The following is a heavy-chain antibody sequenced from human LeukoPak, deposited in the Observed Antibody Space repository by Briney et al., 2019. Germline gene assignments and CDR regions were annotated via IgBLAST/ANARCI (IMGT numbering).Heavy chain of an antibody. V-gene: IGHV1-69*01. J-gene: IGHJ4*02. CDR3: ARDAYDSSGFITWSADY. D-gene: IGHD3-22*01. CDR2: IIPIFGTA. CDR1: GGTFSSYA. Sequence: ASVKVSCKASGGTFSSYAISWVRQAPGQGLEWMGGIIPIFGTANYAQKFQGRVTITADESTSTAYMELSSLRSEDTAVYYRARDAYDSSGFITWSADYWGQGTLVTVSS.